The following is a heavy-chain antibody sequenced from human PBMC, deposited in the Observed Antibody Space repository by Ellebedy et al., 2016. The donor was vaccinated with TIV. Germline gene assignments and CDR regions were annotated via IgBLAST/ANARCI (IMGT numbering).Heavy chain of an antibody. V-gene: IGHV1-46*01. J-gene: IGHJ4*02. CDR1: GYTFTSYY. D-gene: IGHD3-10*01. CDR3: ARTQAGVWFGELLAPDY. CDR2: INPSGGST. Sequence: ASVKVSXKASGYTFTSYYMHWVRQAPGQGLEWMGIINPSGGSTSYAQKFQGRVTMTRDTSTSTAYMELRSLRSDDTAVYYCARTQAGVWFGELLAPDYWGQGTLVTVSS.